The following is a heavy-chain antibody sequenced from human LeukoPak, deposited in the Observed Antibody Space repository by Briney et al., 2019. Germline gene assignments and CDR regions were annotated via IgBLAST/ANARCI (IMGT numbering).Heavy chain of an antibody. Sequence: HAGGSLRLSCAASGFIFSGHWMSWVRQAPGKGPEWVANIDQDGSAKNYVDSVKGRFSISRDNAKNSLILQMNSLRDEDTAVYYCVRNGGSLDYWGQGTLVTVSS. V-gene: IGHV3-7*01. CDR2: IDQDGSAK. CDR1: GFIFSGHW. CDR3: VRNGGSLDY. J-gene: IGHJ4*02. D-gene: IGHD3-10*01.